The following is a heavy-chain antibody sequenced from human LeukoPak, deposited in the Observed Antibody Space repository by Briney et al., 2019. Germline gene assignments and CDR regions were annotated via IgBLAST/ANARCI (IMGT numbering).Heavy chain of an antibody. D-gene: IGHD4-17*01. CDR3: ARDAMFDYGDYGDFDY. Sequence: ASVKVSCKASGYTFTSYGISWVRQAPGQGLEWMGWISAYNGNTNYAQRLQGRVTMTTDTSTSTAYMELRSLRSDDTAVYSCARDAMFDYGDYGDFDYWGQGTLVTVSS. V-gene: IGHV1-18*01. CDR2: ISAYNGNT. J-gene: IGHJ4*02. CDR1: GYTFTSYG.